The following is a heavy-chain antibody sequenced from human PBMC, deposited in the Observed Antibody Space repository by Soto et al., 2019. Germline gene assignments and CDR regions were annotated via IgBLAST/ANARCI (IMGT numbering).Heavy chain of an antibody. CDR2: IIPIFGTA. V-gene: IGHV1-69*06. J-gene: IGHJ3*02. CDR1: GGTFSSYA. Sequence: QVQLVQSGAEVKKPGSLVKVSCKASGGTFSSYAISWVRQAPGQGLEWMGGIIPIFGTANYAQKFQGRVTITADKSTSTAYMELSSLRSEDTAVYYCARFRWELRDHAFDIWGQGTMVTVSS. D-gene: IGHD2-15*01. CDR3: ARFRWELRDHAFDI.